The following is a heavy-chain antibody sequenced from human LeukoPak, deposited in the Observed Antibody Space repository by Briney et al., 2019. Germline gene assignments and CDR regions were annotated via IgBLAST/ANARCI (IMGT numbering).Heavy chain of an antibody. CDR1: GFTFSSYA. CDR3: AREGGREMAARQFDY. CDR2: INWNGGST. J-gene: IGHJ4*02. V-gene: IGHV3-20*01. Sequence: GGSLRLSCAASGFTFSSYAMSWVRQAPGKGLEWVSGINWNGGSTGYADSVKGRFTISRDNAKNSLYLQMNSLRAEDTALYHCAREGGREMAARQFDYWGQGTLVTVSS. D-gene: IGHD6-6*01.